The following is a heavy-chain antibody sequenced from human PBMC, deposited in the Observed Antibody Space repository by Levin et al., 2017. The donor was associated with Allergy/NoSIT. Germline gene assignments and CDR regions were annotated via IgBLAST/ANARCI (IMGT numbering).Heavy chain of an antibody. CDR1: GYTFTSYG. D-gene: IGHD3-3*01. CDR2: ISAYNGNT. V-gene: IGHV1-18*01. Sequence: GGSLRLSCKASGYTFTSYGISWVRQAPGQGLEWMGWISAYNGNTNYAQKLQGRVTMTTDTSTSTAYMELRSLRSDDTAVYYCARAETEVTKGGPDVLRFLEWLRADYYYYMDVWGKGTTVTVSS. CDR3: ARAETEVTKGGPDVLRFLEWLRADYYYYMDV. J-gene: IGHJ6*03.